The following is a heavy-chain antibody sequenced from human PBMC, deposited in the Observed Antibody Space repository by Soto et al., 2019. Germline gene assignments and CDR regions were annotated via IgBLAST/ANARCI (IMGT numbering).Heavy chain of an antibody. CDR3: VGGYEYNWFDP. CDR1: GGSISSYY. J-gene: IGHJ5*02. CDR2: IYYSVST. Sequence: QVQLQESGPGLVKPSETLSLTCTVSGGSISSYYWSWIRQPPGKGLEWIGYIYYSVSTNYNPSLKSRVTISVDTSKNQFALKLSSVTAADTAVYYCVGGYEYNWFDPWGQGTLVTVSS. D-gene: IGHD5-12*01. V-gene: IGHV4-59*08.